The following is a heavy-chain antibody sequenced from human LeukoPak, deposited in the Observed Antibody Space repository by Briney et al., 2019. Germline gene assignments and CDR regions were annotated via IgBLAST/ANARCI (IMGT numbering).Heavy chain of an antibody. J-gene: IGHJ4*02. Sequence: GGSLRLSCAASGFTFSSYGMHWVRQAPGKGLEWVAVISYDGSNKYYADSVKGRFTISRDNAKNSLYLQMNSLRAEDTALYYCAKDMTTVTTSGSDYWGQGTLVAVSS. CDR3: AKDMTTVTTSGSDY. CDR1: GFTFSSYG. D-gene: IGHD4-17*01. CDR2: ISYDGSNK. V-gene: IGHV3-30*18.